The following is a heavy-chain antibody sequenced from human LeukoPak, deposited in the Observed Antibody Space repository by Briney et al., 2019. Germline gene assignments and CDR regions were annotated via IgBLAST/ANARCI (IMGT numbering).Heavy chain of an antibody. CDR1: GYTFTSYD. CDR3: ARVGSGLRVSGWFDS. V-gene: IGHV1-18*01. Sequence: ASVKVSCKASGYTFTSYDISWVRQAPGQGLEWMGWISVYNGHTNYAQKLQGRVTMTTDTSTSTVYMELRSLRSDDTAVYYCARVGSGLRVSGWFDSWGQGTPVTVSS. D-gene: IGHD3-16*01. CDR2: ISVYNGHT. J-gene: IGHJ5*01.